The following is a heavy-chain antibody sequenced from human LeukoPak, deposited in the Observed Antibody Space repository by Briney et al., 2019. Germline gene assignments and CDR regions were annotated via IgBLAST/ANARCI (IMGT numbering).Heavy chain of an antibody. V-gene: IGHV1-46*01. CDR1: GYTFTSYY. CDR2: INPSGGST. D-gene: IGHD6-19*01. Sequence: ASVKVSFKASGYTFTSYYMHWVRQAPGQGLEWMGIINPSGGSTSYAQKFQGRVTMTRDTSTSTVYMELSSLRSEDTAVYYCARDLVAGIAVAGRGGYYYYGMDVWGQGTTVTVSS. CDR3: ARDLVAGIAVAGRGGYYYYGMDV. J-gene: IGHJ6*02.